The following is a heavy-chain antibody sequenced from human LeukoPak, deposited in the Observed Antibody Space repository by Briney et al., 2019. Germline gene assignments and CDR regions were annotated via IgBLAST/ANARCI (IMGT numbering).Heavy chain of an antibody. J-gene: IGHJ2*01. CDR1: GGSISGYY. Sequence: SETLSLTCTVSGGSISGYYWNWIRQPAGKGLEWIGRLHPSGHTNYNPSVESRVTISVDTSKNQFSLKLSSVTAADTAVYYCARHSRSGSYEDYYWYFDLWGRGTLVTVSS. V-gene: IGHV4-4*07. CDR2: LHPSGHT. CDR3: ARHSRSGSYEDYYWYFDL. D-gene: IGHD1-26*01.